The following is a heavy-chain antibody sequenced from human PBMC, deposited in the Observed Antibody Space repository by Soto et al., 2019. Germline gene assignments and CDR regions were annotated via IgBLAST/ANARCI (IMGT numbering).Heavy chain of an antibody. CDR3: AKADGDHYYYYYGMDV. V-gene: IGHV3-23*01. CDR1: GFTFSSYA. CDR2: ISGSGGST. D-gene: IGHD4-17*01. Sequence: EVQLLESGGGLVQPGGSLRLSCAASGFTFSSYAMSWVRQAPGKGLEWVSAISGSGGSTYYADSVKGRFTISRDNSENTLYLQMNSLRAEDTAVYYCAKADGDHYYYYYGMDVWGQGTTVTVSS. J-gene: IGHJ6*02.